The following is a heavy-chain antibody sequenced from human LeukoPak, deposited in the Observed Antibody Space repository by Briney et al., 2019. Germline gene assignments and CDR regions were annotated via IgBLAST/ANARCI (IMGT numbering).Heavy chain of an antibody. D-gene: IGHD3-10*01. V-gene: IGHV3-23*01. CDR1: GFTFSSYW. Sequence: GGSLRLSCAASGFTFSSYWMHWVRQAPGKGLEWVSAISGNAADTYYADSVKGRFTISRDNSKNTLYLQMNSLRAEDTAVYYCAKKYGSGSYGYLDYWGQGTLVSVSS. CDR3: AKKYGSGSYGYLDY. J-gene: IGHJ4*02. CDR2: ISGNAADT.